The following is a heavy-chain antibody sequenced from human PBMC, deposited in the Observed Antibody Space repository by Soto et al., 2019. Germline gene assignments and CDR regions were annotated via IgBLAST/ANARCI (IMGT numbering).Heavy chain of an antibody. CDR2: IYYNTGST. V-gene: IGHV4-31*03. CDR1: GGSISSGGYH. J-gene: IGHJ6*02. D-gene: IGHD1-26*01. CDR3: ASLRGGSGSFLLTPYYYYGMDV. Sequence: PSETLSLTCTVSGGSISSGGYHWTWIRQRPGKGLEWIGNIYYNTGSTYYTPSLKSRVSISIDRSKNQFSLKLSSVTAADTAVYYCASLRGGSGSFLLTPYYYYGMDVWGQGTTVTVSS.